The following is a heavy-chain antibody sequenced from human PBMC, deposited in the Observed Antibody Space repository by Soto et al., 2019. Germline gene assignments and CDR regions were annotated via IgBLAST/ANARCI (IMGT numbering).Heavy chain of an antibody. D-gene: IGHD6-13*01. V-gene: IGHV3-49*04. CDR1: GFTFGDYA. Sequence: GGSLRLSCAASGFTFGDYALSWVRQPPGKGLEWVGFIRGKAHGGTTEYATSVQGRFTLSRDDSRAIAYLQMTSLETEDTAVYYCSRAELYSSLDYWGPGTLVTVS. J-gene: IGHJ4*02. CDR3: SRAELYSSLDY. CDR2: IRGKAHGGTT.